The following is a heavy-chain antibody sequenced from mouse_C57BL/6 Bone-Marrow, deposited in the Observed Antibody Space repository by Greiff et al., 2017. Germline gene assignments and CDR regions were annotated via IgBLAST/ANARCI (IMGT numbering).Heavy chain of an antibody. CDR1: GYTFTDYY. CDR2: IYPGSGNT. V-gene: IGHV1-76*01. Sequence: AQLQQSGAELVRPGASVQLSCKASGYTFTDYYINWVKQRPGQGLEWIARIYPGSGNTYYNAKFKGKATLTADKSSSTAYMQLSRLTSEDSAVYFCARRGIYYYGSSYAMDYWGQGTAVTVSS. CDR3: ARRGIYYYGSSYAMDY. J-gene: IGHJ4*01. D-gene: IGHD1-1*01.